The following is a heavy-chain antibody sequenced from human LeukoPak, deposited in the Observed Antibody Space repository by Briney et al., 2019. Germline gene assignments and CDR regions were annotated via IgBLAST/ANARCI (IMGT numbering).Heavy chain of an antibody. J-gene: IGHJ4*02. Sequence: SQTLSLTCAVSGGSISSGGYSWSWIRQPPGKGLEWIGYIYHSGSTCYNPSLKSRVTISVDRSKNQFSLKLSSVTAADTAVYYCARAYYGSGSYLQFDYWGQGTLVTVSS. V-gene: IGHV4-30-2*01. CDR1: GGSISSGGYS. CDR3: ARAYYGSGSYLQFDY. D-gene: IGHD3-10*01. CDR2: IYHSGST.